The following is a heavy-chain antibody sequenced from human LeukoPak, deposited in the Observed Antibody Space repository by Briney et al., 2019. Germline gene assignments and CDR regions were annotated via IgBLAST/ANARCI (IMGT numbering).Heavy chain of an antibody. CDR3: AREVGDYGDYHHSY. CDR1: GFTFSSYW. V-gene: IGHV3-7*01. Sequence: GGSLRLSCAASGFTFSSYWMSWVRQAPGKGLEWVANMKQDGSGKYYVDSVKGRFTISRDNAKNSLYLQMNSLRAEDTAVYYCAREVGDYGDYHHSYWGQGTLVTVSS. J-gene: IGHJ4*02. CDR2: MKQDGSGK. D-gene: IGHD4-17*01.